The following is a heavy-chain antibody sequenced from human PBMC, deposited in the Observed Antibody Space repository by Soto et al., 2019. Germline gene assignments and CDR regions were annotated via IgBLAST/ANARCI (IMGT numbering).Heavy chain of an antibody. CDR2: MNPNRRNT. Sequence: QVQLVQSGAEVKKPGASVKVSCKASGYTFTSYDINWVRQATGQGLEWMGWMNPNRRNTGYAQKFQGRVTMTRNTSISTAYMERRSLRSEDTAVYYCARGRINDYIWGSYRALFDYWGQGTLVTVSS. CDR1: GYTFTSYD. J-gene: IGHJ4*02. CDR3: ARGRINDYIWGSYRALFDY. D-gene: IGHD3-16*02. V-gene: IGHV1-8*01.